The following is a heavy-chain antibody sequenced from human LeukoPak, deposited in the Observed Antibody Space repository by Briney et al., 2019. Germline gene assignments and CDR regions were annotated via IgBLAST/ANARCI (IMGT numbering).Heavy chain of an antibody. CDR2: ISYSGST. CDR3: ARVSLDSYYYYYMDV. J-gene: IGHJ6*03. Sequence: SETLSLTCTVSGGSISSYYWTWIRQPPGKGLEWIGYISYSGSTNYNPSLKSRVTMSVDTSKNQFSLKLSSVTAADTAVYYCARVSLDSYYYYYMDVCGKGTTVTVSS. CDR1: GGSISSYY. D-gene: IGHD3-9*01. V-gene: IGHV4-59*12.